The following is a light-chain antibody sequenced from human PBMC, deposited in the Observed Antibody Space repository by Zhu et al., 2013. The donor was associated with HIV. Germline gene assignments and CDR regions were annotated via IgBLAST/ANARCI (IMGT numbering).Light chain of an antibody. V-gene: IGKV1-17*01. Sequence: DVQLTQSPSSLSASVGDTVTITCRASQGIRNDLGWYQQKPGKAPKRLIYKASSLESGVSSRFSGSGSGTEFTLTISSLQPDDSATYYCQKYNTYSWTFGQGTKV. CDR2: KAS. CDR1: QGIRND. J-gene: IGKJ1*01. CDR3: QKYNTYSWT.